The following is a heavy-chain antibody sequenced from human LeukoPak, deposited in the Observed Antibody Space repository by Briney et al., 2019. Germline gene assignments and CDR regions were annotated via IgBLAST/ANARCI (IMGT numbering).Heavy chain of an antibody. Sequence: PGGSLRLSCAASGFTFSSYSMNWVRQAPGKGLEWVSSISSSSSYIYYADSVKGRFTISRDNAKNSLYLQMNSLRAEDTALYHCARGSSSSWFDPWGQGTLVTVSS. V-gene: IGHV3-21*04. CDR2: ISSSSSYI. J-gene: IGHJ5*02. D-gene: IGHD6-13*01. CDR3: ARGSSSSWFDP. CDR1: GFTFSSYS.